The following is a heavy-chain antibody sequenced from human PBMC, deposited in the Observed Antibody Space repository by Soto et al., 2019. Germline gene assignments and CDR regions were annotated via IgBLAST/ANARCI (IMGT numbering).Heavy chain of an antibody. Sequence: SGPKLVNPPETLTLTCTVSGFSLSNARMGVSWIRQPPGKALEWLAHIFSNDEKSYSTSLKSRLTISKDTSKSQVVLTMTNMDPVDTATYYCARIRGSRIRFLEWLPGWFDPWGQGTLVTVSS. J-gene: IGHJ5*02. V-gene: IGHV2-26*01. D-gene: IGHD3-3*01. CDR2: IFSNDEK. CDR3: ARIRGSRIRFLEWLPGWFDP. CDR1: GFSLSNARMG.